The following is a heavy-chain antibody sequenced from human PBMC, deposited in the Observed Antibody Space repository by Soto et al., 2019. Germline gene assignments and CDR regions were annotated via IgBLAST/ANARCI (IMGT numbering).Heavy chain of an antibody. CDR3: VRMSVVGYFDY. Sequence: PSETLCLTCTVSVASITGSDWWSWVRQTPEKGLEWIGEIYHSGTTNYHPSLKSRVTISQDKSKNQFSLNLTSVTAADTAVYSCVRMSVVGYFDYWGRGSLVTVSS. CDR2: IYHSGTT. J-gene: IGHJ4*02. V-gene: IGHV4-4*02. CDR1: VASITGSDW. D-gene: IGHD3-22*01.